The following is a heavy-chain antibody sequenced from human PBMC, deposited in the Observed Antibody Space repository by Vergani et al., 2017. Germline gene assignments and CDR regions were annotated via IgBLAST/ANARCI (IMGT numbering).Heavy chain of an antibody. Sequence: QVQLQESGPGLVKPSQTLSLTCTVSGGSISSGSYYWSWIRQPAGKGLEWIGRIYTSGSTNYNPSLKSRITISVDTSKHQFSLKLSSVTAADTAVYYCAREQSEYSSGWYSYWGQGTLVTVSS. D-gene: IGHD6-19*01. CDR1: GGSISSGSYY. CDR2: IYTSGST. V-gene: IGHV4-61*02. J-gene: IGHJ4*02. CDR3: AREQSEYSSGWYSY.